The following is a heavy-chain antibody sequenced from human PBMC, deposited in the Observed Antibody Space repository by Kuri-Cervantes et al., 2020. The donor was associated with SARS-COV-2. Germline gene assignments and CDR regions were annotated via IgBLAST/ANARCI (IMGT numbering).Heavy chain of an antibody. J-gene: IGHJ4*02. V-gene: IGHV1-2*04. CDR3: ARGHRIAVAGT. D-gene: IGHD6-19*01. CDR2: INPNSGGT. CDR1: GYTFTGYY. Sequence: ASVKVSCKASGYTFTGYYMHWVRQAPGQGLEWMGWINPNSGGTNYAQKFQGWVTMTRDTSTSTVYMELSSLRSEDTAVYYCARGHRIAVAGTWGQGTLVTVSS.